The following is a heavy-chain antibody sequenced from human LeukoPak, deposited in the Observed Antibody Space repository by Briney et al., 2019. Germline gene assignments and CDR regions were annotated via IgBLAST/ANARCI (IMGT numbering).Heavy chain of an antibody. CDR1: GYTFTSYY. CDR2: INPNSGGT. Sequence: ASVKVSCKASGYTFTSYYIHWVRQAPGQGLEWMGWINPNSGGTNYAQKFQGRVTMTRDTSISTAYMELSRLRSDDTAVYYCARDPGDIVGATNWFDPWGQGTLVTVSS. V-gene: IGHV1-2*02. D-gene: IGHD1-26*01. CDR3: ARDPGDIVGATNWFDP. J-gene: IGHJ5*02.